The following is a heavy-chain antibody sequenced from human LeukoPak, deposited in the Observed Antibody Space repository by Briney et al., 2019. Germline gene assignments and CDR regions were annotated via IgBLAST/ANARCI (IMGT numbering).Heavy chain of an antibody. J-gene: IGHJ4*02. CDR3: ARDWGNYDSSGYYYVGGGDY. Sequence: ASVKVSCKASGYTFTSYYMHWVRQAPGQGLEWMGIINPSGGSTSYAQKFQGRVTMTRDTSTSTVYMELSGLRSEDTAVYYCARDWGNYDSSGYYYVGGGDYWGRGTLVTVSS. V-gene: IGHV1-46*01. D-gene: IGHD3-22*01. CDR2: INPSGGST. CDR1: GYTFTSYY.